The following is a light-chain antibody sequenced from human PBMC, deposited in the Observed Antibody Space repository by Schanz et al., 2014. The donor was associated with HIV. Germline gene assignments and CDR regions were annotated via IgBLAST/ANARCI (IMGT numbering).Light chain of an antibody. J-gene: IGLJ3*02. CDR2: NTF. V-gene: IGLV1-44*01. CDR1: SSNFRSNP. CDR3: ATWDDSLDGWV. Sequence: QSVLTQPPSASGTPGQRVTISCSGSSSNFRSNPVNSHQQLPGTAPKLVIYNTFHRPSGVPDRFSGSQSGTSASLAISGLQSEDEADFYCATWDDSLDGWVFGGGTKL.